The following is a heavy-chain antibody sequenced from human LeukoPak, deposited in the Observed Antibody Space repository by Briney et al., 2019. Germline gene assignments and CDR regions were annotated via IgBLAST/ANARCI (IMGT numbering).Heavy chain of an antibody. D-gene: IGHD1-26*01. V-gene: IGHV4-34*01. CDR2: INHSGGT. J-gene: IGHJ4*02. CDR3: ARGRVGADFDY. Sequence: PSETLSLTCAVYGGSFIGYDWTWIRQPPGKGLEWIGEINHSGGTNYNPSLKSRVTISVDTSKNQFSLKLSSVTAADTAVYYCARGRVGADFDYWGQGTLVTVSS. CDR1: GGSFIGYD.